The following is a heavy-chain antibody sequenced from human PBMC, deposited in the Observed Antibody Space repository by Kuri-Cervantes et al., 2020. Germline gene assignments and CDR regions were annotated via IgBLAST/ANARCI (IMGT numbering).Heavy chain of an antibody. J-gene: IGHJ3*02. Sequence: GESLKISCAASGFTFSSYAMHWVRQAPGKGLEWVAVISYDGSNKYYADSVKGRFTISRDNSKNTLYLQMNSLRAEDTAVYYCARGQDIVVVVAATRDAFDIWGQGTMVTVSS. D-gene: IGHD2-15*01. CDR2: ISYDGSNK. CDR1: GFTFSSYA. CDR3: ARGQDIVVVVAATRDAFDI. V-gene: IGHV3-30*04.